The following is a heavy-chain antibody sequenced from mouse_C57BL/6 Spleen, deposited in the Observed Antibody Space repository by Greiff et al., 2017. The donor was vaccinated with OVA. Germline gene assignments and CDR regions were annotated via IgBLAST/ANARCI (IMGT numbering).Heavy chain of an antibody. CDR3: ARSGFITTANPNAGYFDV. D-gene: IGHD1-1*01. J-gene: IGHJ1*03. CDR2: IYPRSGNT. V-gene: IGHV1-81*01. Sequence: QVQLQQSGAELARPGASVKLSCKASGYTFTSYGISWVKQRTGQGLEWIGEIYPRSGNTYYNEKFKGKATLTADKSSSTAYMELRSPTSEDSAVYFCARSGFITTANPNAGYFDVWGTGTTVTVSS. CDR1: GYTFTSYG.